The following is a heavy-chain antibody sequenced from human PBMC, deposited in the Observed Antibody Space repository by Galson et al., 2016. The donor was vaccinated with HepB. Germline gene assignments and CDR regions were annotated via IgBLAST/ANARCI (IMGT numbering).Heavy chain of an antibody. V-gene: IGHV1-69*13. Sequence: SVKVSCKASGGTLGKYAISWVRQAPGQGLEWMGGINSTFDTANHAQKFQGRVTITADESTNTVFMQLNSLRYEDTAVYYCAGGAMIVGDNFWFDPWGQGTLVTVSS. D-gene: IGHD1-26*01. CDR2: INSTFDTA. J-gene: IGHJ5*02. CDR1: GGTLGKYA. CDR3: AGGAMIVGDNFWFDP.